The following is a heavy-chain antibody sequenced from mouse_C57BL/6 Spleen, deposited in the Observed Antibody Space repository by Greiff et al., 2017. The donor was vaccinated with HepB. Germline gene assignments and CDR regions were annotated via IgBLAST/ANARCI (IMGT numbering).Heavy chain of an antibody. J-gene: IGHJ1*03. CDR1: GYTFTSYD. D-gene: IGHD1-1*01. CDR3: ARAERITTVVATDFDV. Sequence: VQLQQSGPELVKPGASVKLSCKASGYTFTSYDINWVKQRPGQGLEWIGWIYPRDGSTKYNEKFKGKATLTVDTSSSTAYMELHSLTSEDSAVYFCARAERITTVVATDFDVWGTGTTVTVSS. V-gene: IGHV1-85*01. CDR2: IYPRDGST.